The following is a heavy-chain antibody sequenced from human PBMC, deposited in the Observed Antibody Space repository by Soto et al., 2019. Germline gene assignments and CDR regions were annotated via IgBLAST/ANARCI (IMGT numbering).Heavy chain of an antibody. CDR1: GFTFSSYS. CDR3: ARGSRDSSSPQDY. Sequence: PGGSLRLSCAASGFTFSSYSMNWVRQAPGKGLEWVSSISSSSSYIYYADSVKGRFTISRDNAKNSLYLQMNSLRAEDTAVYYCARGSRDSSSPQDYWGQGTLVTVSS. V-gene: IGHV3-21*01. J-gene: IGHJ4*02. D-gene: IGHD6-6*01. CDR2: ISSSSSYI.